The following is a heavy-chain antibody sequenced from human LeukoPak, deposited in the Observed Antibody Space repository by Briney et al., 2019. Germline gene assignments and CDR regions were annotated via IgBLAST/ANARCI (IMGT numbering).Heavy chain of an antibody. J-gene: IGHJ4*02. CDR2: ISGSGGST. V-gene: IGHV3-23*01. CDR1: GFTFSSYA. Sequence: GGSLRLSCAASGFTFSSYAMSWVRQAPGKGLEWVSAISGSGGSTYYADSVKGRFTISRDNAKNSLYLQMNSLRAEDTALYYCARDPDYGDDWGQGTLVTVSS. CDR3: ARDPDYGDD. D-gene: IGHD4-17*01.